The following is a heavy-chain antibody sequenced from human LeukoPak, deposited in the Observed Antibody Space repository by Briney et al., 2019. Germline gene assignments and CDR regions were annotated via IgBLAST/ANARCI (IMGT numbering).Heavy chain of an antibody. Sequence: SETLSLTCTVSGGSISSYYWSWIRQPAGKGLEWIGRIYTSGSTNYNPSLKSRVTMSVDTSKNQFSLKLSSVTAADTAVYYCATLEERYGGYTLNTGYWGQGTLVTVSS. CDR2: IYTSGST. D-gene: IGHD5-12*01. V-gene: IGHV4-4*07. CDR1: GGSISSYY. CDR3: ATLEERYGGYTLNTGY. J-gene: IGHJ4*02.